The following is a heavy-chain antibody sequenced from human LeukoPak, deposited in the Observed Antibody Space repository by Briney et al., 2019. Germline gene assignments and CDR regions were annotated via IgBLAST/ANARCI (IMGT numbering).Heavy chain of an antibody. J-gene: IGHJ4*02. V-gene: IGHV3-23*01. CDR3: AKALGGSGSNFDY. D-gene: IGHD3-10*01. Sequence: PGGSLRLSCAASGFTFSSYAMNRVRQAPGKGLEWVSTISGSGGSTYYADSVKGRFTISRDNSKNTLYLQMNSLRAEDTAVYYCAKALGGSGSNFDYWGQGTLVTVSS. CDR1: GFTFSSYA. CDR2: ISGSGGST.